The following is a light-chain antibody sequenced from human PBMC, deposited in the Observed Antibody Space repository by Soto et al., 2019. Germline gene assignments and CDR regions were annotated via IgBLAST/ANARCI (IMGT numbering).Light chain of an antibody. Sequence: QSVLTQAPSASGTPGQRVTISCSGSSSNIETNSVNWYQQFPGMAPKLLIYSNNQRLSGVPDRFAGSKSGTSASLAISGLQSEEEADYYCATSDDNLNGRVFGGGTKLTVL. CDR2: SNN. J-gene: IGLJ3*02. V-gene: IGLV1-44*01. CDR1: SSNIETNS. CDR3: ATSDDNLNGRV.